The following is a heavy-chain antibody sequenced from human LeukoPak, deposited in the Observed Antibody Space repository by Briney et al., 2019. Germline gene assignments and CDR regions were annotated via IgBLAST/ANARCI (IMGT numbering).Heavy chain of an antibody. CDR1: GYKFNAYW. Sequence: GESLNISCKGSGYKFNAYWIAWVRQMPGKGLEWMGRIDPSDSYINHSPSFQGRVSISADKSVSTAYLQWSSLKASDSAMYYCARQPRGTVVFDYWGQGTLVTVSS. V-gene: IGHV5-10-1*01. CDR2: IDPSDSYI. J-gene: IGHJ4*02. CDR3: ARQPRGTVVFDY. D-gene: IGHD4-23*01.